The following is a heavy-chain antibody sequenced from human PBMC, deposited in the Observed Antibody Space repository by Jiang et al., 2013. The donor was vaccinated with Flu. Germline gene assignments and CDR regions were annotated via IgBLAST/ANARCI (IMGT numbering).Heavy chain of an antibody. Sequence: YGSGLVKPSETLSLTCTVSGGSISSSSYYWGWIRQPPGKGLEWIGSIYYSGSTYYNPSLKSRVTISVDTSKNQFSLKLSSVTAADTAVYYCASLAMGXVAGINYYYGMDVWG. J-gene: IGHJ6*01. CDR1: GGSISSSSYY. CDR2: IYYSGST. V-gene: IGHV4-39*01. D-gene: IGHD6-19*01. CDR3: ASLAMGXVAGINYYYGMDV.